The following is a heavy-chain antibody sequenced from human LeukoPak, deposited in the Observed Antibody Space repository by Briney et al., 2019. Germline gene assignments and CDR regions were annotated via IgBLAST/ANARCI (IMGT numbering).Heavy chain of an antibody. CDR3: AKIQYQLPPARWPSIY. CDR1: GFTVSSNYA. V-gene: IGHV3-23*01. J-gene: IGHJ4*02. CDR2: ISGTGDGT. Sequence: GGSLRLSCAASGFTVSSNYAMSWVRQAPTKGLEWVSTISGTGDGTYYADSVKGRFTISRDYSKNTLYLQMNSLRAEDTAVYYCAKIQYQLPPARWPSIYWGQGTLVTVSS. D-gene: IGHD2-2*01.